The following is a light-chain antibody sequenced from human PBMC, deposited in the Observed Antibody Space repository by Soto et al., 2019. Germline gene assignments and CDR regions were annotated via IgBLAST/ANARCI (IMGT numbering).Light chain of an antibody. V-gene: IGLV1-47*01. CDR1: SSNIGNNY. CDR3: QSYDSSLSGGGV. J-gene: IGLJ1*01. CDR2: RDS. Sequence: QPVLIQPPSASATPGQRVTVSCSGSSSNIGNNYVYWFQQLSGAAPKLLIYRDSQRPSGVPDRFSGSKSGTSASLAITGLQAEDEADYYCQSYDSSLSGGGVFGTGPKVTVL.